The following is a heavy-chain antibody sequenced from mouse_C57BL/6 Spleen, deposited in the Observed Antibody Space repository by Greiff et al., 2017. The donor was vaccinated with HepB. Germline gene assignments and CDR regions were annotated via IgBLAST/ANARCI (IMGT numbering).Heavy chain of an antibody. D-gene: IGHD1-1*01. V-gene: IGHV1-80*01. Sequence: QVQLQQSGAELVKPGASVKISCKASGYAFSSYWMNWVKQRPGKGLEWIGQIYPGDGDTNYNGKFKGKATLTADKSSSTAYMQLSSLTSEDSAVYFCAHTVVATEWYFDVWGTGTTVTVSS. CDR3: AHTVVATEWYFDV. J-gene: IGHJ1*03. CDR2: IYPGDGDT. CDR1: GYAFSSYW.